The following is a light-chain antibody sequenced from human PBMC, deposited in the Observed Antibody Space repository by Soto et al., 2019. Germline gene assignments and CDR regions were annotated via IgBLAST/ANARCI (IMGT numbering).Light chain of an antibody. Sequence: VVLTQSPGPLSLSPGERATLSCRASQSVNRYLAWYQQNPGQGPRLLIYGASSRAPGIPDRFSGSGSGTDFTLSISRLEPEDFAVYYCQRYGSSPPTFGQRTKVDIK. V-gene: IGKV3-20*01. CDR1: QSVNRY. CDR2: GAS. J-gene: IGKJ1*01. CDR3: QRYGSSPPT.